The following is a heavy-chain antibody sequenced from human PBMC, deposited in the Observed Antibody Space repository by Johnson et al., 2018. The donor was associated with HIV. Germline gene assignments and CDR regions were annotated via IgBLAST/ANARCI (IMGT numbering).Heavy chain of an antibody. V-gene: IGHV3-30*18. CDR1: GFTFSSYD. J-gene: IGHJ3*02. CDR2: ISYDGSNK. D-gene: IGHD6-19*01. Sequence: QVQLVESGGGVVQPGRSLRLSCVGSGFTFSSYDMHWVRQAPGKGMDWVALISYDGSNKYYADSVRGRFTIARDNAKNSLHLQMNSLRAEDTAFYYCAKARVRYSSDVDALDIWGQGTMVTVSS. CDR3: AKARVRYSSDVDALDI.